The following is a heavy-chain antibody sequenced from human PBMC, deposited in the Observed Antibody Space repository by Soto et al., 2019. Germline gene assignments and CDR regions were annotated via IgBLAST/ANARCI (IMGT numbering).Heavy chain of an antibody. D-gene: IGHD3-10*01. CDR2: ISSSSIYT. Sequence: EVQLVESGGGLVKPGGSLRLSCVVSGFTFSSYSMNWVRQAPGKGLEWVSSISSSSIYTYYADSVKGRFTISRDNAKNSVYLPINSLRAEDTAVYYCARDFKESQYYYYCMDVWGKGTTVTVSS. CDR3: ARDFKESQYYYYCMDV. CDR1: GFTFSSYS. V-gene: IGHV3-21*06. J-gene: IGHJ6*03.